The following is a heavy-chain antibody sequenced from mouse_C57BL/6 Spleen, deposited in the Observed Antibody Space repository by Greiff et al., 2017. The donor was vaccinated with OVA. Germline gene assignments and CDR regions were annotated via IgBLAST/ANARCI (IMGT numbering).Heavy chain of an antibody. CDR2: IHPNSGST. D-gene: IGHD2-4*01. CDR1: GYTFTSYW. CDR3: ASVYDYDGGRVDY. J-gene: IGHJ2*01. Sequence: VKLQQPGAELVKPGASVKLSCKASGYTFTSYWMHWVKQRPGQGLEWIGMIHPNSGSTNYNEKFKSKATLTVDKSSSTAYMQLSSLTSEDSAVYYCASVYDYDGGRVDYWGQGTTLTVSS. V-gene: IGHV1-64*01.